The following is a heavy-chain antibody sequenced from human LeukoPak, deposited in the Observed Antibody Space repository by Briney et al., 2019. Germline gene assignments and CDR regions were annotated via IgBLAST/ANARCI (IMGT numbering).Heavy chain of an antibody. V-gene: IGHV3-66*01. D-gene: IGHD3-10*01. Sequence: GGSLRLSCAVSGITFSTNYMSWVRQAPGKGLEWFSVIYSGGNTYYADSVKGRFTISRDNSKNTLYLQITSLRAEDTAVYYCASMVRGTASGYWGQGTLVTVSS. CDR1: GITFSTNY. CDR3: ASMVRGTASGY. J-gene: IGHJ4*02. CDR2: IYSGGNT.